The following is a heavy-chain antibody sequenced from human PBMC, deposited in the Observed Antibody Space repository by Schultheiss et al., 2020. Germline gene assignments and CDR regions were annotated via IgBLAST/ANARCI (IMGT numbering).Heavy chain of an antibody. CDR2: IGTAGDT. D-gene: IGHD6-19*01. CDR3: ARERSGGALDC. CDR1: GFTFSSYD. Sequence: GGSLRLSCAASGFTFSSYDMHWVRQATGKGLEWVSAIGTAGDTYYPGSVKGRFTISRDNSKNTLDLQMNSLRAEDTAIYYCARERSGGALDCWGQGTLVTVSS. V-gene: IGHV3-13*04. J-gene: IGHJ4*02.